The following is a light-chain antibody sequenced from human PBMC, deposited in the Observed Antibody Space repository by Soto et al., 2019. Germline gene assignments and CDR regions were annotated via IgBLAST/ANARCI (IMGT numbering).Light chain of an antibody. CDR3: QQHGSSRT. CDR1: QSVSSSY. V-gene: IGKV3-20*01. Sequence: EIVLTQSPGTLSLSPGERATLSCRASQSVSSSYLAWYQQKPGQAPRLLIYGASSRATGIPDRFSGSGSGTDFTLTTRRLEPEDFAVYYCQQHGSSRTFGQGTKVDIK. J-gene: IGKJ1*01. CDR2: GAS.